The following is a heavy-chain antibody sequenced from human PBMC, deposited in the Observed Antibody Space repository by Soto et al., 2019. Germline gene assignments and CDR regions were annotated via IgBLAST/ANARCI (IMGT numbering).Heavy chain of an antibody. V-gene: IGHV3-21*01. Sequence: EVQLVESGGGLVKPGGSLRLSCAASGFTFSSYSMNWVRQAPGKGLEWVSSISSSSSYIYYADSVKGRFTISRDNAKNSLYLQMNSLRAEDTAVYYCASGSSWRFDYLGQGTLVTVSS. D-gene: IGHD6-13*01. J-gene: IGHJ4*02. CDR3: ASGSSWRFDY. CDR1: GFTFSSYS. CDR2: ISSSSSYI.